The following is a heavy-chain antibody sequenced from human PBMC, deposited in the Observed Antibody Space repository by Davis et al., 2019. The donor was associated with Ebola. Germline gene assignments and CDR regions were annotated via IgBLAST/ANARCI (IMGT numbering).Heavy chain of an antibody. CDR2: IYYSGST. CDR3: AKDWGSCLDY. J-gene: IGHJ4*02. D-gene: IGHD3-16*01. CDR1: GGSISSSGYY. Sequence: SETLSLTCTVSGGSISSSGYYWSWIRQHPGKGLEWIGYIYYSGSTYYNPSLKSRVTISVDTSKNQFSLKLSSVTAADTAVYYCAKDWGSCLDYWGQGTLVTVSS. V-gene: IGHV4-31*03.